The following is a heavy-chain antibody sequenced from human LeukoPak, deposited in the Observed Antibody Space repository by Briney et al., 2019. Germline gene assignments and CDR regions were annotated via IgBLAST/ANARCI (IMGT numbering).Heavy chain of an antibody. CDR2: ISGSGGST. CDR3: AKDSIGHYDSSGPYYFDY. D-gene: IGHD3-22*01. Sequence: PGGSLRLSCAASGFTFSSYAMSWVRQAPGKGLEWVSAISGSGGSTYYADSVKGRFTFSRDNAKNSLYLQMNSLRAEDMALYYCAKDSIGHYDSSGPYYFDYWGQGTLVTVSS. J-gene: IGHJ4*02. V-gene: IGHV3-23*01. CDR1: GFTFSSYA.